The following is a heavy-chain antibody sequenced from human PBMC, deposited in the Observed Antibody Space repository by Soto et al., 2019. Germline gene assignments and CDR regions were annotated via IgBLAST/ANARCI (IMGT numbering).Heavy chain of an antibody. CDR2: TYWNGND. D-gene: IGHD5-12*01. CDR1: GFSLTSSGVG. J-gene: IGHJ4*02. CDR3: AHSGGGYDNSWDYLDY. Sequence: SGPTLVNPTRTLTLTSTFSGFSLTSSGVGVGWIRPPPGKALEWLALTYWNGNDRYSPSLRRRLAIKKATSENQVVLTMTNMDPVDTATYYCAHSGGGYDNSWDYLDYWGQGILVTVS. V-gene: IGHV2-5*01.